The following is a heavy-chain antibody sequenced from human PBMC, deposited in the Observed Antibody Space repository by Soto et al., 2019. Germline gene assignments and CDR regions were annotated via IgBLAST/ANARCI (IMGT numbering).Heavy chain of an antibody. J-gene: IGHJ4*02. CDR3: ARQRTTVVTQAYFDH. V-gene: IGHV4-39*01. CDR1: GGSISSGGYY. Sequence: PSETLSLTCTVSGGSISSGGYYWSWIRQHPGKGLEWIGYIYYSGRSYYNPSLKSRVTMSVDTSKNQFSLTLNSVTAADAAVYYCARQRTTVVTQAYFDHWGQGTLVTVSS. CDR2: IYYSGRS. D-gene: IGHD4-17*01.